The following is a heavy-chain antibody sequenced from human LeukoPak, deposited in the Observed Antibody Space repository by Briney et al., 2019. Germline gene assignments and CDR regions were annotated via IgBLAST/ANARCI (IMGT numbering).Heavy chain of an antibody. CDR2: IYTSGST. D-gene: IGHD3-10*01. CDR1: GGSISSTSYY. Sequence: SETLSLTCTVSGGSISSTSYYWSWIRQPAGKGLEWIGRIYTSGSTNYNPSLKSRVTMSVDTSKNQFSLKLSSVTAADTAVYYCARWGRGSLQGYYYGSGSAYYYYYYMDVWGKGTTVTVSS. J-gene: IGHJ6*03. V-gene: IGHV4-61*02. CDR3: ARWGRGSLQGYYYGSGSAYYYYYYMDV.